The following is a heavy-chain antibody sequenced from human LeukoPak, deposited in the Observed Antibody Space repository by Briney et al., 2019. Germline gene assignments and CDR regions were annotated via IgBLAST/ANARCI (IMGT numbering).Heavy chain of an antibody. CDR3: ATAAPDYYYGMDV. CDR1: GFTFSSYW. Sequence: GGSLRLSCAASGFTFSSYWMHWVRQAPGKGLVWVSRINTDGSSTSYADSVKGRFTISRDNAKNTLYLQMNSLRAEDTAVYYCATAAPDYYYGMDVWGQGTTVTVSS. V-gene: IGHV3-74*01. J-gene: IGHJ6*02. CDR2: INTDGSST.